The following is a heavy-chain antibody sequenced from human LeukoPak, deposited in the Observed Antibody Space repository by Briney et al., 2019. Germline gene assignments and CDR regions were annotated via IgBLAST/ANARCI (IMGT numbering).Heavy chain of an antibody. CDR2: IYYSGST. CDR1: GGSISSYY. J-gene: IGHJ5*02. CDR3: ARVGTIFGVVIIPGDWFDP. D-gene: IGHD3-3*01. Sequence: PSETLSLTCTVSGGSISSYYWSWIRQPPGQGLEWIGYIYYSGSTNYNHSLKSRVTISVDTSKNQFSLKLSSVTAADTAVYYCARVGTIFGVVIIPGDWFDPWGQGTLVTVSS. V-gene: IGHV4-59*01.